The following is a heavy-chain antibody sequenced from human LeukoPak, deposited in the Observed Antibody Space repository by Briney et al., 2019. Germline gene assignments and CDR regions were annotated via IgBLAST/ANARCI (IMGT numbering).Heavy chain of an antibody. CDR1: GFTVSSNY. D-gene: IGHD2-21*02. CDR3: ARFEGDPFDY. V-gene: IGHV3-66*01. J-gene: IGHJ4*02. CDR2: IYSGGST. Sequence: GGSLRLSWAASGFTVSSNYMSWVRQAPGKGLEWVSVIYSGGSTYYADSVKGRFTISRDNSKNTLYLQMNSLRAEDTAVYYGARFEGDPFDYWGQGTLVTVSS.